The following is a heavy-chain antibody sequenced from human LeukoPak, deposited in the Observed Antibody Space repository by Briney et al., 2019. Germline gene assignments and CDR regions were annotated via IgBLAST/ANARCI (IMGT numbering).Heavy chain of an antibody. CDR1: GFSLSTSGVG. J-gene: IGHJ4*02. CDR2: IYWNDDK. Sequence: SGPTLVNPTQTLTLTCTFSGFSLSTSGVGVGWIRQPPGKALEWLALIYWNDDKRYSPSLKCRRTITKDTSKNQVVLTMTNMDPVDTATYYCAHRAGGYYYEDFDYWGQGTLVTVSS. V-gene: IGHV2-5*01. D-gene: IGHD3-22*01. CDR3: AHRAGGYYYEDFDY.